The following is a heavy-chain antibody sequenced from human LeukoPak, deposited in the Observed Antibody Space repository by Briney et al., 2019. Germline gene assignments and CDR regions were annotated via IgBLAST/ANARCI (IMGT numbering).Heavy chain of an antibody. V-gene: IGHV6-1*01. CDR1: GDSVSSNSAA. CDR3: ARDYYDSSGYYRYYYYGMDV. CDR2: TYYRSKWYN. D-gene: IGHD3-22*01. Sequence: SQTLSLTCAISGDSVSSNSAAWNRIRQSPSRGLEWLGRTYYRSKWYNDYAVSVKSRITINPDTSKNQFSLQLNSVTPEDTAVYYCARDYYDSSGYYRYYYYGMDVWGQGTTVTVSS. J-gene: IGHJ6*02.